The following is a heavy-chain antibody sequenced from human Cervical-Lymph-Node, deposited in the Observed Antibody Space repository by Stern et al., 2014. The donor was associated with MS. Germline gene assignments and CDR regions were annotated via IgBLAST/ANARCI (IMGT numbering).Heavy chain of an antibody. D-gene: IGHD1-1*01. CDR2: ITNVGST. Sequence: EVHLVESGGGVIQPGGSLRLSCTASGFTVSRDYMPWVRQAPGKGLEWVSIITNVGSTFYTDSVKGRFTISRDDSKNTVYLHMTSLRAEDTAMYYCARDTSSPERSDWWGQGTLVTVSS. J-gene: IGHJ4*02. V-gene: IGHV3-53*01. CDR1: GFTVSRDY. CDR3: ARDTSSPERSDW.